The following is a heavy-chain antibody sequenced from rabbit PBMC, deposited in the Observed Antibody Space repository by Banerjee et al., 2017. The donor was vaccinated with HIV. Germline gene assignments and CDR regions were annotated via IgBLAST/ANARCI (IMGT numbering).Heavy chain of an antibody. CDR1: GFSFSSTYW. D-gene: IGHD8-1*01. Sequence: QEQLEESGGDLVQPEGSLTLTCTASGFSFSSTYWICWVRQAPGKGLEWIACIYTGSSGFTYYASWAKGRFTISKTSSTTVTLQMTSLTAADTATYFCARDAYYTDINYYNLWGPGTLVTVS. CDR2: IYTGSSGFT. J-gene: IGHJ4*01. V-gene: IGHV1S45*01. CDR3: ARDAYYTDINYYNL.